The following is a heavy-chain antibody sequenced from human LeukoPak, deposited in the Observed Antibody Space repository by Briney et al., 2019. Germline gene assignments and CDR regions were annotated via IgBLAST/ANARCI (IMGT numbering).Heavy chain of an antibody. CDR3: ARDYRVGCTSDDCYPIDY. CDR2: ISYEASNQ. CDR1: GFTFSRHA. J-gene: IGHJ4*02. V-gene: IGHV3-30*01. D-gene: IGHD2-21*02. Sequence: GRSLRLSCAASGFTFSRHAMHWVRQAPGKGLEWVAVISYEASNQYYADSVRGRFTISRDNSKNTLSLQMNSLRDEDTALYYCARDYRVGCTSDDCYPIDYWGQGTLVTVSS.